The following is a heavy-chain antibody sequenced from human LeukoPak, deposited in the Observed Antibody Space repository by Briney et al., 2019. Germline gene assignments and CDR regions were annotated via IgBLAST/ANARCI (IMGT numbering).Heavy chain of an antibody. CDR3: ARGGYIAARPGFDY. CDR2: INPNSGGT. J-gene: IGHJ4*02. CDR1: GYTFTGYY. Sequence: ASVKVSCKASGYTFTGYYIHWVRQAPGQGLEWMGWINPNSGGTNYAQKFQGRVTMTGDTSFTTAYMELSRLRSDDTAVYYCARGGYIAARPGFDYWGQGTLVTVSS. V-gene: IGHV1-2*02. D-gene: IGHD6-6*01.